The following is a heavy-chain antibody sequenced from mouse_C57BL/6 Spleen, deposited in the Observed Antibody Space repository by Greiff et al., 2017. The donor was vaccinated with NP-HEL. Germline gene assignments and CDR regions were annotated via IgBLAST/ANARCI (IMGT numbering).Heavy chain of an antibody. D-gene: IGHD2-3*01. Sequence: QVQLQQPGAELVMPGASVKLSCKASGYTFTSYWMHWVKQRPGQGLEWIGEIDPSDSYTNYNQKFKGKSTLTVDKSSSTAYMQLSSLTSEDSAVYYCARSEDGYSAWFAYWGQGTLVTVSA. J-gene: IGHJ3*01. V-gene: IGHV1-69*01. CDR2: IDPSDSYT. CDR3: ARSEDGYSAWFAY. CDR1: GYTFTSYW.